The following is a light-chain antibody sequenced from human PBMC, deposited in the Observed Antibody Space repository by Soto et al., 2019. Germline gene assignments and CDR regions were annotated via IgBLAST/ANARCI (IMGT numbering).Light chain of an antibody. J-gene: IGKJ5*01. CDR3: QQSYNAPIT. CDR2: VAS. Sequence: DIQMTRSPSSPSASVGDRVTITCRASQNIINYLNWYQQKPGKAPQLLIYVASRLESGVPSRFSGSGSGTDFTLTISSLQPEDFATYYCQQSYNAPITFGQGTRLEIK. CDR1: QNIINY. V-gene: IGKV1-39*01.